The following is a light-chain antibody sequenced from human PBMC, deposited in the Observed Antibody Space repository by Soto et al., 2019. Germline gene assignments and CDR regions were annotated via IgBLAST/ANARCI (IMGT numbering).Light chain of an antibody. CDR3: RQYGRSLEFA. J-gene: IGKJ4*01. CDR1: QSVSSY. Sequence: EIVLTQSPGTLSLSPVERATLSCRASQSVSSYLAWYQQKPGQAPRLLIYDASNRATGIPDRFSGSGSGTDFTLTISRLDPEDFAVYYCRQYGRSLEFAVGGGTKVDIK. V-gene: IGKV3-20*01. CDR2: DAS.